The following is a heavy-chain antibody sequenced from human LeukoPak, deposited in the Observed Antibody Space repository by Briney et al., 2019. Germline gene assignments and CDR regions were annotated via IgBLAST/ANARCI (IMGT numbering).Heavy chain of an antibody. D-gene: IGHD3-10*01. J-gene: IGHJ3*02. Sequence: ASVKVSCKASGYTFTSYGISWVRQAPGRGLEWMGCISAYNGNTNYAQKLQGRVTMTTDTSTSTAYMELRSLRSDDTAVYYCARGDYYGSGSYYADLAFDIWGQGTMVTVSS. CDR1: GYTFTSYG. CDR2: ISAYNGNT. V-gene: IGHV1-18*01. CDR3: ARGDYYGSGSYYADLAFDI.